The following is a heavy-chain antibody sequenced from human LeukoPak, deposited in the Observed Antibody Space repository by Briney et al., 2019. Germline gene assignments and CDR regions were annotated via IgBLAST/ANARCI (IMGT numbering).Heavy chain of an antibody. Sequence: KPSETLSLTCAVSGGSINPGNYPWSWIRQPPGKGLEWIGYIYYSGSTNYNPSLKSRVTISVDTSKNQFSLKLSSVTAADTAVYYCAREGLAYGSGSYRTFDYWGQGTLVTVSS. J-gene: IGHJ4*02. D-gene: IGHD3-10*01. CDR3: AREGLAYGSGSYRTFDY. V-gene: IGHV4-61*01. CDR1: GGSINPGNYP. CDR2: IYYSGST.